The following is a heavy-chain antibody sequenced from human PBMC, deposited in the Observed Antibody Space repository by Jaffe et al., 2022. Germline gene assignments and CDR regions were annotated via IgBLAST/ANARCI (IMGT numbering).Heavy chain of an antibody. CDR2: IKQDGSEK. J-gene: IGHJ4*02. CDR1: GFTFSSYW. CDR3: ARDPSPGLGRYFDWLLNYYFDY. Sequence: EVQLVESGGGLVQPGGSLRLSCAASGFTFSSYWMSWVRQAPGKGLEWVANIKQDGSEKYYVDSVKGRFTISRDNAKNSLYLQMNSLRAEDTAVYYCARDPSPGLGRYFDWLLNYYFDYWGQGTLVTVSS. V-gene: IGHV3-7*01. D-gene: IGHD3-9*01.